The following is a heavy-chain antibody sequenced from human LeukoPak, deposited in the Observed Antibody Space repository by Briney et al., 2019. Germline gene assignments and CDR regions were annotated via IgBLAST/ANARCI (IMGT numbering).Heavy chain of an antibody. J-gene: IGHJ4*02. CDR3: AKDLYQMLPYDLFDY. D-gene: IGHD2-2*01. CDR1: GFTFSSYA. V-gene: IGHV3-23*01. CDR2: ISGSGGST. Sequence: GGSLRLSCAASGFTFSSYAMSWVRQAPGKGLEWVSAISGSGGSTYYADSVKGRFTISRDNSKNTLYLQINSLRVEDTAVYYCAKDLYQMLPYDLFDYWGQGTLVTVSS.